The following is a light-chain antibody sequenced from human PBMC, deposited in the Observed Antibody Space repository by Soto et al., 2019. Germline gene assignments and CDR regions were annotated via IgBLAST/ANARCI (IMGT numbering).Light chain of an antibody. J-gene: IGKJ5*01. CDR1: QSVSNN. V-gene: IGKV3-15*01. Sequence: EIMMTQSPGTMSVSPGERATLSCRASQSVSNNVAWYQQKPGQAPRLLIYYASTRANGIPARFSGRGSGTEFTLSITSLQSEDFALYYCHQYNDWPPITFGQGTRLEIK. CDR2: YAS. CDR3: HQYNDWPPIT.